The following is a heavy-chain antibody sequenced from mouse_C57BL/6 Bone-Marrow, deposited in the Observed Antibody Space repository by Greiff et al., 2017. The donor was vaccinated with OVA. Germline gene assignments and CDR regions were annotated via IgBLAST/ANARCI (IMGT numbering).Heavy chain of an antibody. D-gene: IGHD1-1*01. CDR1: GYTFTSYG. J-gene: IGHJ3*01. Sequence: VKLVESGAELARPGASVKLSCKASGYTFTSYGISWVKQRTGQGLEWIGEIYPTSGNTYYNEKFKGKATLTADKSSSTAYMELRSLTSEDSAVYFCARKAKVAYWGQGTLVTVSA. CDR3: ARKAKVAY. CDR2: IYPTSGNT. V-gene: IGHV1-81*01.